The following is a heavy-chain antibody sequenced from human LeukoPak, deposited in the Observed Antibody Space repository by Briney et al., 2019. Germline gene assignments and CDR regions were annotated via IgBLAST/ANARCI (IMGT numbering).Heavy chain of an antibody. CDR3: ARVVEYSYGSLDY. J-gene: IGHJ4*02. Sequence: GGSLRLSCAASGFTFSSYSMNWVRQAPGKGLEWVSSISSSSSYIYYADSVKGRFTISRDSAKNSLYLQMNSLRAEDTAVYYCARVVEYSYGSLDYWGQGTLVTVSS. D-gene: IGHD5-18*01. CDR2: ISSSSSYI. CDR1: GFTFSSYS. V-gene: IGHV3-21*01.